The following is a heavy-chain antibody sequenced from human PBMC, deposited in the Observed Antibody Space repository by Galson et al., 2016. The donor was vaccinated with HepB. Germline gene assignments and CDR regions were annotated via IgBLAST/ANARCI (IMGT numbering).Heavy chain of an antibody. D-gene: IGHD6-25*01. Sequence: SLRLSCAASGFTFSTYAMYWVRQAPGKGLEWVAVMSYDGSSKNYADSVKGRFTISRDNSKSTLYLQMNSLRAEDTAVYYCARDYCGGSGCPPGGYWGQGTLVTVSA. CDR2: MSYDGSSK. CDR3: ARDYCGGSGCPPGGY. V-gene: IGHV3-30-3*01. CDR1: GFTFSTYA. J-gene: IGHJ4*02.